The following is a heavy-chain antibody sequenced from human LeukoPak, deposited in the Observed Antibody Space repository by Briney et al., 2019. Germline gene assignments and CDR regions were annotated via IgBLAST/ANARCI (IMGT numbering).Heavy chain of an antibody. V-gene: IGHV1-2*02. Sequence: ASVTVSCKASGYTFTGYYMHWVRQAPGQGLEWMGWINPNSGGTNYAQKFQGRVTMTRDTSISTASMELSSLKPDDTAVYYCARVPGPYSSSWDWFDPWGQGTLVTVSS. J-gene: IGHJ5*02. CDR1: GYTFTGYY. CDR2: INPNSGGT. D-gene: IGHD6-13*01. CDR3: ARVPGPYSSSWDWFDP.